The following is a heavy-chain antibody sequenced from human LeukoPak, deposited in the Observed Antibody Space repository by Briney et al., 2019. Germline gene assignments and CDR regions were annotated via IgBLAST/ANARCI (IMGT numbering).Heavy chain of an antibody. CDR3: VTDSSGYYLSIAY. J-gene: IGHJ4*02. CDR2: INTNSGNP. D-gene: IGHD3-22*01. CDR1: GYTFTNYA. Sequence: ASVKVSCKASGYTFTNYAMNWVRQAPGQGLEWMGWINTNSGNPAYAQGFTGRFVFSLDTSVSTAYLQISSLKAEDTAVYYCVTDSSGYYLSIAYWGQGTLVTVSS. V-gene: IGHV7-4-1*02.